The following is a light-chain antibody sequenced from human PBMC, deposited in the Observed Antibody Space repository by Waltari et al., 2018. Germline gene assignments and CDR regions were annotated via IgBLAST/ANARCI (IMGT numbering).Light chain of an antibody. CDR3: SSYTTSSTVL. J-gene: IGLJ2*01. Sequence: QSALTQPASVSGSPGQSITISCTGTSTDVGYSRYVSWYQQHPGQAPKLMIYDVSNRPSGVSNRFSGSKSGNTASLTISGLQAEDEADYYCSSYTTSSTVLFGGGTKVTVL. CDR1: STDVGYSRY. CDR2: DVS. V-gene: IGLV2-14*01.